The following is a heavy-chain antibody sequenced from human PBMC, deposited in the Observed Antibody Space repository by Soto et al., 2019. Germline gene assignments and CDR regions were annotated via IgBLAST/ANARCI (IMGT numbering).Heavy chain of an antibody. V-gene: IGHV3-11*01. D-gene: IGHD1-7*01. CDR1: GFTFSDYY. J-gene: IGHJ5*02. CDR2: ISSSGSTI. CDR3: ARVGYNWNYYRWFDP. Sequence: QVQLVESGGGLVKPGGSLRLSCAASGFTFSDYYMSWIRQAPGKGLEWVSYISSSGSTIYYADSVKGRFTISRDKAKNSLDLKMNSLRAEDTAVYYCARVGYNWNYYRWFDPWGQGTLVTVSS.